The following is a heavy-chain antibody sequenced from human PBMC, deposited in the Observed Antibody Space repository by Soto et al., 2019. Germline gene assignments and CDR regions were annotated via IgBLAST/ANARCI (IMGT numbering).Heavy chain of an antibody. D-gene: IGHD3-22*01. J-gene: IGHJ3*02. Sequence: ASVKVSCKASGYTFTSYYMHWVRQAPGQGLEWMGIINPSGGSTSYAQKFQGRVTMTRDTSTSTVYMELSSLRSEDTAVYYCARDMATYYYDSSGYYPDAFDIWGQGTMVTVSS. CDR2: INPSGGST. CDR1: GYTFTSYY. CDR3: ARDMATYYYDSSGYYPDAFDI. V-gene: IGHV1-46*01.